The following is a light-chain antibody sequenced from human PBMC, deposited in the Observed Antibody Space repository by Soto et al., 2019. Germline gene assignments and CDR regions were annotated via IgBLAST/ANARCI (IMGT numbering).Light chain of an antibody. V-gene: IGLV2-14*01. Sequence: QSVVTQPASVSGSPGQSITISCTGTSSDVGGYNYVSWYQQHPGKASKLMIYEVSNRPSGVSNRFSGSKSGNTASLTISGLQAEDEADYYCSSYTISSTFYVFGTGTKVTVL. J-gene: IGLJ1*01. CDR3: SSYTISSTFYV. CDR2: EVS. CDR1: SSDVGGYNY.